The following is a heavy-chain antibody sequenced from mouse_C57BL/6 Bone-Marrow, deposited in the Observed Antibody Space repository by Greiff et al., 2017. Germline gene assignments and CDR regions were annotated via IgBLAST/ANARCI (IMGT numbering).Heavy chain of an antibody. D-gene: IGHD1-1*01. V-gene: IGHV14-1*01. CDR3: TTRFPYGSGWYFDV. CDR2: IDPEDGGT. Sequence: VQLQQSGAELVRPGASVKLSCTASGFNIKDYYMHWVKQRPEQGLEWIGRIDPEDGGTEYAPKFQGKATMTADTSSNTAYLQLSSLTSEDTAVYYCTTRFPYGSGWYFDVWGTGTTVTVSS. CDR1: GFNIKDYY. J-gene: IGHJ1*03.